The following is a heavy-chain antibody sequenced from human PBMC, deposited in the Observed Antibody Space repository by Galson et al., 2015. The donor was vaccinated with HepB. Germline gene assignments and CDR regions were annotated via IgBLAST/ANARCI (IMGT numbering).Heavy chain of an antibody. CDR3: ARDNPWGWERRDFDY. Sequence: SLRLSCAASGFTFSSYSMNWVRQAPGKGLEWVSSISSSSSYIYYADSVKGRFTISRDNAKNSLYLQMNSLRAEDTAVYYCARDNPWGWERRDFDYWGQGTLVTVSS. CDR2: ISSSSSYI. J-gene: IGHJ4*02. CDR1: GFTFSSYS. V-gene: IGHV3-21*01. D-gene: IGHD1-26*01.